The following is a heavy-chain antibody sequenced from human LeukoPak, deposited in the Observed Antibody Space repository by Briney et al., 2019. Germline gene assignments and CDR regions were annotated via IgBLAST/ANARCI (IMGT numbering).Heavy chain of an antibody. V-gene: IGHV4-31*03. D-gene: IGHD6-19*01. CDR2: IYYSGST. J-gene: IGHJ1*01. Sequence: PSQTLSLTCTVSGGSISSGGYYWSWIRQHPGKGLEWIGYIYYSGSTYYNPSLKSRVTISVDTSKNQFSLKLSSVTAADTAAYYCARGILVAGIFAEYFQHWGQGTLVTVSS. CDR1: GGSISSGGYY. CDR3: ARGILVAGIFAEYFQH.